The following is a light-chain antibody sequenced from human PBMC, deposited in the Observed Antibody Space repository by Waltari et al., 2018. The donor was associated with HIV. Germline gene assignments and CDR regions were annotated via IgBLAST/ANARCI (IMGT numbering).Light chain of an antibody. J-gene: IGLJ2*01. V-gene: IGLV2-14*01. CDR3: SSYTTFNTVI. Sequence: QSALTQPASVSGSPGQSITISCAGTGADIGAYNYVAWYQKLPNSVPKLIIYEVSSRASGISDRFSASKSGNAASLTISGLQAEDEGDYYCSSYTTFNTVIFGGGTKLTVL. CDR1: GADIGAYNY. CDR2: EVS.